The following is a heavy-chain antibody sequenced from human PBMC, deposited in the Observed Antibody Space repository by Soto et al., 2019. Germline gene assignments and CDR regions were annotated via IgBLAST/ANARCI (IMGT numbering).Heavy chain of an antibody. CDR2: ISGSGGSP. CDR3: AKARCSSATCYVPDY. J-gene: IGHJ4*02. D-gene: IGHD2-2*01. CDR1: GFIFSSYT. V-gene: IGHV3-23*01. Sequence: GGSLSLSCAASGFIFSSYTMSWVRQAPGKGLEWVSVISGSGGSPYHADSVQGRFTISRDNPKNTLYLQMNSLRAEDTAIYYCAKARCSSATCYVPDYWGQGTLVTVSS.